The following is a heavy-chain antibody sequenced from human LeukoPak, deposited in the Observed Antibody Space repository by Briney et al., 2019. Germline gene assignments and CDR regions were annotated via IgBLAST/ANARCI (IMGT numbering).Heavy chain of an antibody. CDR1: GFTVSSNY. V-gene: IGHV3-53*01. D-gene: IGHD3-22*01. CDR3: AKFLRTIVVVIRPFDY. Sequence: GGSLRLSCAASGFTVSSNYMSWVRQAPWKGLEWVSVIYSGGSTYYADSVKGRFTISRDNSKNTLYLQMNSLRAEDTAVYYCAKFLRTIVVVIRPFDYWGQGTLVTVSS. CDR2: IYSGGST. J-gene: IGHJ4*02.